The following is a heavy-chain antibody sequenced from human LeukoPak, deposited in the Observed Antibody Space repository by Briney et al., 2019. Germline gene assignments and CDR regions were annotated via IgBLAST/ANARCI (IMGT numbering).Heavy chain of an antibody. J-gene: IGHJ5*02. CDR1: GGSISSGSYY. CDR2: IYTSGST. V-gene: IGHV4-61*02. Sequence: SETLSLTCTVSGGSISSGSYYWSWIRQPAGKGLEWIGRIYTSGSTNYNPSLKSRVTISVDTSKNQFSLKLSSVTAADTAVYYCARDRKVNRFDPWGQGTLVTVSS. CDR3: ARDRKVNRFDP.